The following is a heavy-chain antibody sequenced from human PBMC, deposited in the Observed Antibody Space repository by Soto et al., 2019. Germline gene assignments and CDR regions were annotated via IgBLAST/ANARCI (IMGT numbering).Heavy chain of an antibody. V-gene: IGHV3-33*08. Sequence: PGGSLRLSCAASGFTFSNYDMHWVRQAPGKGLEWVAIIWYDGSNKYYADSVKGRFTISRDNSKNTLYLQMNSLRAEDTAVYYCAREHGLFSFFDYWGQGTPVTVSS. CDR3: AREHGLFSFFDY. CDR2: IWYDGSNK. D-gene: IGHD3-22*01. J-gene: IGHJ4*02. CDR1: GFTFSNYD.